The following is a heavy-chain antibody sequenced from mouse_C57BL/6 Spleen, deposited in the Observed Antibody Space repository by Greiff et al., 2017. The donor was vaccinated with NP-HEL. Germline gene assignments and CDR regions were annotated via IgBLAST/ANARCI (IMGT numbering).Heavy chain of an antibody. J-gene: IGHJ4*01. CDR3: ARWNYGNYDAMDY. CDR2: IDPSDSET. V-gene: IGHV1-52*01. Sequence: QVHVKQSGAELVRPGSSVKLSCKASGYTFTSYWMHWVKQRPIQGLEWIGNIDPSDSETHYNQKFKDKATLTVDKSSSTAYMQLSSLTSEDSAVYYCARWNYGNYDAMDYWGQGTSVTVSS. CDR1: GYTFTSYW. D-gene: IGHD2-1*01.